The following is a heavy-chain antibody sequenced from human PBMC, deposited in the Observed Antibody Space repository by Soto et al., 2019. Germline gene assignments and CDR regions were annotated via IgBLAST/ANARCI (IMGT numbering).Heavy chain of an antibody. CDR3: VKDTAMVTAYFDY. CDR2: ISSNGGST. Sequence: GGSLRLSCSASGFTFSSYAMHWVRQAPGKGLEYVSAISSNGGSTYYADSVKGRFTISRDNSKNTLYLQMSSLRAEDTAVYYCVKDTAMVTAYFDYWGQGTLVTVSS. CDR1: GFTFSSYA. D-gene: IGHD5-18*01. V-gene: IGHV3-64D*08. J-gene: IGHJ4*02.